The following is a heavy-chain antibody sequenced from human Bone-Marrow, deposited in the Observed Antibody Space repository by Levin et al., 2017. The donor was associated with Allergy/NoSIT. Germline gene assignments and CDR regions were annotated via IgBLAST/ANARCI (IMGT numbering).Heavy chain of an antibody. CDR1: GFTFSSYA. Sequence: PGGSLRLSCAASGFTFSSYAMSWVRQAPGKGLEWVSAIDGSGGKTFYADSVKGRFTISRDNSKNTLYLQMHSLRAEDTAVYYCAQGNAPDFDYWGQGTLVTVSS. CDR2: IDGSGGKT. V-gene: IGHV3-23*01. J-gene: IGHJ4*02. CDR3: AQGNAPDFDY.